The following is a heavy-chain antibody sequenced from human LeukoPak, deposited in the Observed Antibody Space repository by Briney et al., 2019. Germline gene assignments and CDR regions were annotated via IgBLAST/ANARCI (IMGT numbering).Heavy chain of an antibody. J-gene: IGHJ4*02. CDR2: ISAYNGNT. V-gene: IGHV1-18*01. CDR3: AREGHPVDTTSSIFPDY. CDR1: GYTFTSYG. Sequence: ASVKVSCKASGYTFTSYGISWVRQAPGQGLEWMGWISAYNGNTNYAQKLQGRVTMTTDTSTSTAYMELRSLRSDDTAVYYCAREGHPVDTTSSIFPDYWGQGTLVTVSS. D-gene: IGHD3-9*01.